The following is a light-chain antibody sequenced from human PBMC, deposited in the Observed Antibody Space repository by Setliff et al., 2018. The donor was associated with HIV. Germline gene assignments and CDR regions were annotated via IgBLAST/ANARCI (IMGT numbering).Light chain of an antibody. Sequence: SSELTQPPSGSAAPGKTATITCGGNNIGNKRVHGYQQKPGQAPVLVVYDDSDRPSGIRERFSGSNSGNTATLTITRVEAGDEADYYCQVWDSRSDHYVFGTGTKATVL. CDR3: QVWDSRSDHYV. J-gene: IGLJ1*01. V-gene: IGLV3-21*01. CDR1: NIGNKR. CDR2: DDS.